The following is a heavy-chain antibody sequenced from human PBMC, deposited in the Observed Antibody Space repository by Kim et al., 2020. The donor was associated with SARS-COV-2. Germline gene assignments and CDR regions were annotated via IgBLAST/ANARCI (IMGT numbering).Heavy chain of an antibody. CDR2: ISGSGGST. D-gene: IGHD3-16*01. J-gene: IGHJ3*02. CDR1: VFTFSSYA. V-gene: IGHV3-23*01. Sequence: GGSLRLSCAASVFTFSSYAMSWVRQAPGKGLEWVSAISGSGGSTYYADSVKGRFTISRDNSKNTLYLQMNSLRAEDTAVYYCAKDQGYDYVWGSYSDAFDIWGQGTMVTVSS. CDR3: AKDQGYDYVWGSYSDAFDI.